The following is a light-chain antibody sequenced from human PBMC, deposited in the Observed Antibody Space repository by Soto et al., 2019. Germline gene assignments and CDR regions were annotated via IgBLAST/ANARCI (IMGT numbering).Light chain of an antibody. CDR3: QQANSFPPFT. V-gene: IGKV1D-12*01. CDR1: QGISSW. Sequence: DIQMTQSPSSVSASVGDRVTITCRASQGISSWLAWYQQKPGQAPKLLNYAASSLQSGVPSRFRGRGSLTDFTLTISILQPQDFATYYRQQANSFPPFTFGPGTKVDIK. CDR2: AAS. J-gene: IGKJ3*01.